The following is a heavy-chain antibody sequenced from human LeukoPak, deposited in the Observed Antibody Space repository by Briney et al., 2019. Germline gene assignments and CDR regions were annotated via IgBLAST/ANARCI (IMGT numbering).Heavy chain of an antibody. V-gene: IGHV4-34*01. J-gene: IGHJ5*02. CDR3: ARAPIVAVPAAGTGWFDP. CDR2: INHSGST. CDR1: GGSFSGYY. D-gene: IGHD2-2*01. Sequence: SETLSLTCAVYGGSFSGYYWSWIRQPPGKGLEWIGEINHSGSTNYNPSLKSRATISVDTSKNQFSLKLSSVTAADTAVYYCARAPIVAVPAAGTGWFDPWGQGTLVTVSS.